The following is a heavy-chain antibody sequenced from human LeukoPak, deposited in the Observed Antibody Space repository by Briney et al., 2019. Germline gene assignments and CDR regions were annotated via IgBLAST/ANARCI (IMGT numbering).Heavy chain of an antibody. CDR2: INPSSGAT. D-gene: IGHD2-15*01. CDR3: ARGLDIVVAESAKNWFDP. Sequence: ASVKASCKASGYNFEILGISWVRQAPGQGLEWMGIINPSSGATGYAQRYQGRVTVTRDTSTSTVYMELSSLTSEDTAVYYCARGLDIVVAESAKNWFDPWGQGTLVTVSS. J-gene: IGHJ5*02. V-gene: IGHV1-46*02. CDR1: GYNFEILG.